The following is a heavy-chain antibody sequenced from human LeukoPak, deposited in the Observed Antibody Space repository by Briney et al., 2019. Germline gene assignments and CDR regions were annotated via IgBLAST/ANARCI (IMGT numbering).Heavy chain of an antibody. J-gene: IGHJ4*02. V-gene: IGHV1-18*01. CDR1: GYTFTSYG. CDR3: ARDAYYDILTGYYLFDY. D-gene: IGHD3-9*01. CDR2: ISGHNGNT. Sequence: ASVKVSCKASGYTFTSYGISWVRQAPGKGLEWMGWISGHNGNTNYAQKLQGRVTMTTDTSTSTAYMELRSLRSDDTAVYYCARDAYYDILTGYYLFDYWGQGTLVTVSS.